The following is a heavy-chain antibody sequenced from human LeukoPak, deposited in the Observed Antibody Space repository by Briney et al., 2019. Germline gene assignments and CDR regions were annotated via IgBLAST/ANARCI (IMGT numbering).Heavy chain of an antibody. Sequence: GGSLRPSCAASGFTFSSYGMHWVRQAPGKGLEWVAVIWYDGSNKYYADSVKGRFTISRDNSKNTLYLQMNSLRAEDTAVYYCARGRAGAARSTNFDYWGQGTLVTVSS. CDR2: IWYDGSNK. V-gene: IGHV3-33*01. CDR1: GFTFSSYG. CDR3: ARGRAGAARSTNFDY. D-gene: IGHD2/OR15-2a*01. J-gene: IGHJ4*02.